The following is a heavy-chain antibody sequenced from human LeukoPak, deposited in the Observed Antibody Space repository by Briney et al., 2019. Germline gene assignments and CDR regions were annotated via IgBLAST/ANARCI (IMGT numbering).Heavy chain of an antibody. V-gene: IGHV3-23*01. J-gene: IGHJ5*02. CDR1: GFTFSSYS. Sequence: GGSLRLSCVASGFTFSSYSMPWVRQAPGEGLEWLSGISNTGRATDYADSIKGRFTISRDNSKNTVFLQMNSLRAEDTAEYFCAHQVPPNDEFFDHWGQGTLVTVSS. CDR2: ISNTGRAT. CDR3: AHQVPPNDEFFDH.